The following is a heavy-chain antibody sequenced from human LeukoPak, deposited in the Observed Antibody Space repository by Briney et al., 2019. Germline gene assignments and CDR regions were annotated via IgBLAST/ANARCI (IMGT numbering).Heavy chain of an antibody. Sequence: GGSPRLSCAASGFTFSSYSMNWVRQAPGKGLEWVSSISSSSSYIYYADSVKGRFTISRDNAKNSLYLQMNSLRAEDTAVYYCARGCSSTSCYRYWGQGTLVTVSS. CDR1: GFTFSSYS. D-gene: IGHD2-2*01. V-gene: IGHV3-21*01. CDR3: ARGCSSTSCYRY. CDR2: ISSSSSYI. J-gene: IGHJ4*02.